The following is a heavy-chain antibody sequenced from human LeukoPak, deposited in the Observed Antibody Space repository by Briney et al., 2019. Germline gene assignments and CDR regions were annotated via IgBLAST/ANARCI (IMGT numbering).Heavy chain of an antibody. J-gene: IGHJ4*02. CDR2: ISGSGGST. CDR3: AHPSTPDYGGLDY. CDR1: GFTFTSYA. D-gene: IGHD4-17*01. Sequence: PGGPLRLSCAASGFTFTSYAMSWVRQAPGKGLEWVSTISGSGGSTYYADSVRGRFTISRDNSKNTLYLQMNSLRAEDTAVYYCAHPSTPDYGGLDYWGQGTLVTVSS. V-gene: IGHV3-23*01.